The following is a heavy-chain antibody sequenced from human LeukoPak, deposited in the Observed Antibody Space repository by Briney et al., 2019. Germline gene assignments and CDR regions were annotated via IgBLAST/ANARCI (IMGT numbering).Heavy chain of an antibody. CDR1: GFTFSSYG. V-gene: IGHV3-23*01. CDR2: IGGSGGRT. J-gene: IGHJ5*02. D-gene: IGHD6-13*01. CDR3: AKAPAGPEYSSTWKFGYNWFDP. Sequence: SGGSLRLSCAASGFTFSSYGMSWVRQAPGKGLEWVSAIGGSGGRTYYADSVKGRFTIPRDNSKNTLYLQMNSLRVEDTAIYYCAKAPAGPEYSSTWKFGYNWFDPWGQGTLVTVSS.